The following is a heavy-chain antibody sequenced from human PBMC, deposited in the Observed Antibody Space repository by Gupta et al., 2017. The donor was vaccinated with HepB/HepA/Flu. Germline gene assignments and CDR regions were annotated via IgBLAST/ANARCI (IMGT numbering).Heavy chain of an antibody. CDR1: GYTFTSYD. D-gene: IGHD4-17*01. J-gene: IGHJ6*03. Sequence: QVQLVQSGAEVKKPGASVKVSCKASGYTFTSYDINWVRQATGQGLEWMRWMNPNSGNTGYAQKFQGRVTITRNTSISTAYMELSSLRSEDTAVYYCARGLMSGYGDYYYYMDVWGKGTTVTVSS. CDR3: ARGLMSGYGDYYYYMDV. CDR2: MNPNSGNT. V-gene: IGHV1-8*03.